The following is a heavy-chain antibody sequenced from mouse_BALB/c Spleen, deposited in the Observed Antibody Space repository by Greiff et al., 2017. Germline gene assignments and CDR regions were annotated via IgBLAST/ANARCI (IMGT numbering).Heavy chain of an antibody. CDR1: GFTFSSFG. J-gene: IGHJ2*01. CDR3: AGHYYGLDY. D-gene: IGHD1-2*01. CDR2: ISSGSSTI. V-gene: IGHV5-17*02. Sequence: EVKVVESGGGLVQPGGSRKLSCAASGFTFSSFGMHWVRQAPEKGLEWVAYISSGSSTIYYADTVKGRFTISRDNPKNTLFLQMTSLRSEDTAMYYCAGHYYGLDYWGQGTTLTVSS.